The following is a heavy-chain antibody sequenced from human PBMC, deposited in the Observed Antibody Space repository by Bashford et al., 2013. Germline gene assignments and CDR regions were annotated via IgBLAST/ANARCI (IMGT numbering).Heavy chain of an antibody. J-gene: IGHJ6*02. CDR2: VNPSGAGT. CDR1: GYTFSDYG. V-gene: IGHV1-46*01. D-gene: IGHD1-20*01. Sequence: ASVKVSCRASGYTFSDYGVSWMRQAPGQGLEWMGIVNPSGAGTRSAQKFQGRVTMTEDTSTDTAYMELSSLRSEDTAVYYCATGTKWKGVFYYYGMDVWGQGTTVTVSS. CDR3: ATGTKWKGVFYYYGMDV.